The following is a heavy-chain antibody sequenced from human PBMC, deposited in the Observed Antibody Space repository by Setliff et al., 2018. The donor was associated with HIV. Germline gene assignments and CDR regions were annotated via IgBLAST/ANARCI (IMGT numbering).Heavy chain of an antibody. J-gene: IGHJ4*02. CDR1: GYSISSGYY. CDR3: ARVETTVTSRLDY. CDR2: IYHSGST. V-gene: IGHV4-38-2*02. D-gene: IGHD4-17*01. Sequence: SETLSLTCTVSGYSISSGYYWGWIRQPPGKGLEWIGSIYHSGSTYYNPSLKSRVTISVDTSTNQFSLKLSSVTAADTAVYYCARVETTVTSRLDYWGQGTLVTVSS.